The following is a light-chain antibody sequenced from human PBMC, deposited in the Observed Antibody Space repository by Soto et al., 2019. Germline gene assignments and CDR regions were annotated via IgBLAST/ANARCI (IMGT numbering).Light chain of an antibody. V-gene: IGLV2-11*01. Sequence: QSALTQPRSVSGSPGQSVTISCTGASSDVGGYNYVSWYQQHPGKAPKLVIYEVTKRPSGVSDRFSGSKSGNTASLTISGLQAEDEADYYCFSYAGDSVYVFGTGTKVTVL. J-gene: IGLJ1*01. CDR3: FSYAGDSVYV. CDR2: EVT. CDR1: SSDVGGYNY.